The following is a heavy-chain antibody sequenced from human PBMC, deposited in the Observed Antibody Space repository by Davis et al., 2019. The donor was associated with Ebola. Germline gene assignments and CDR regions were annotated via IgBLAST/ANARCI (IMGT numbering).Heavy chain of an antibody. CDR2: ISYDGSNK. CDR3: ARQPNNWNYGADL. D-gene: IGHD1-7*01. CDR1: GFTFSSYA. Sequence: PGGSLRLSCAASGFTFSSYAMHWVRQAPGKGLEWVAVISYDGSNKYYADSVKGRFTISRDNSKNTLYLQMNSLRAEDTAVYYCARQPNNWNYGADLWGRGTLVTVSS. V-gene: IGHV3-30-3*01. J-gene: IGHJ2*01.